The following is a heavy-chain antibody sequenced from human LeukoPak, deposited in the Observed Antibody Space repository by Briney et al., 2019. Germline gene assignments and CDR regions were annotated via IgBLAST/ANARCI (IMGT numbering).Heavy chain of an antibody. CDR1: GGSFSGYY. D-gene: IGHD3-3*01. Sequence: SETLSLTCAVYGGSFSGYYWSWIRQPPGKGLEWIGEINHSGSTNYNPSLKSRVTISVDTSKHRFSLKLSSVTAADTAVYYCARGLGVVYGMDVWGKGTTVTVSS. CDR3: ARGLGVVYGMDV. V-gene: IGHV4-34*01. CDR2: INHSGST. J-gene: IGHJ6*04.